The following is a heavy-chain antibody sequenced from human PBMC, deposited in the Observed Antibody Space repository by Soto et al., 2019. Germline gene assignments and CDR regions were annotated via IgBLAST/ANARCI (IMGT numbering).Heavy chain of an antibody. D-gene: IGHD2-8*01. J-gene: IGHJ2*01. V-gene: IGHV3-23*01. CDR3: AQDRSNASQGAFDR. CDR2: ISGSGGST. Sequence: EVQLLESGGGLVQPGGSLRLSCAASGFTFSTYAMSWVRQAPGKGLEWVSGISGSGGSTFYAVSVKGRFTISRDNSKNPLYLQINSLRAADTALYYCAQDRSNASQGAFDRWGRGTLVTVSS. CDR1: GFTFSTYA.